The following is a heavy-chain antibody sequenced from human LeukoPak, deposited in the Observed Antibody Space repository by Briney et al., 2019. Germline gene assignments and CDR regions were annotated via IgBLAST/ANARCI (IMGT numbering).Heavy chain of an antibody. CDR2: VTYDGSTT. V-gene: IGHV3-74*01. J-gene: IGHJ4*01. CDR3: ARASDGWSIDY. CDR1: GFSFTSFW. D-gene: IGHD5-24*01. Sequence: KSGGSLRLSCAASGFSFTSFWIHWVRQVPGKGLAWVSYVTYDGSTTIYADSVKGRFTISRDNAYNTVYLQMNSLRAEDTAIYYCARASDGWSIDYWGHGTLVTVSS.